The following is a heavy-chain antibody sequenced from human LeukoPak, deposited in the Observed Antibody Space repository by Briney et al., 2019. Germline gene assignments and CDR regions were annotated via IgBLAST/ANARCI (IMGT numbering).Heavy chain of an antibody. Sequence: GGSLRLSCAASGFAFSSYAMHWVRQAPGKGLEWVALISYDGSNEYYVDSVKGRFTISRDNSKNTLYLQVNSLRAEDTAVYFCARVYTGSRDYWGQGTLVTVSS. CDR1: GFAFSSYA. CDR3: ARVYTGSRDY. CDR2: ISYDGSNE. V-gene: IGHV3-30-3*01. J-gene: IGHJ4*02. D-gene: IGHD1-26*01.